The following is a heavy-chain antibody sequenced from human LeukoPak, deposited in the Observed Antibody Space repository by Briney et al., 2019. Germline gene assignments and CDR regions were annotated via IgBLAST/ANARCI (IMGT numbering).Heavy chain of an antibody. CDR2: ISYSGYT. CDR1: GGSISSYY. D-gene: IGHD4-11*01. CDR3: ARHDYSNPRLDY. Sequence: WETLSLTCTVSGGSISSYYWSWIRQPPGKGLEWIGYISYSGYTNYNPSLKSRVTISVDTSKNKFSLRLSSVTAADTAVYYCARHDYSNPRLDYWGQGTLVTVSS. V-gene: IGHV4-59*08. J-gene: IGHJ4*02.